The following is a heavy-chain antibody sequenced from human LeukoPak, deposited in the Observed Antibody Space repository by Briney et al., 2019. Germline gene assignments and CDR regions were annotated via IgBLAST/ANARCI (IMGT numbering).Heavy chain of an antibody. CDR3: ARGHWGLDY. CDR1: GFTLSSYA. V-gene: IGHV3-48*04. J-gene: IGHJ4*02. Sequence: GGSLRLSCAASGFTLSSYAMTWIRQAPGKGLETVSYIYNGGDTIYYADSVRGRFTISRDNAESSLYLQMNSLRAEDTAVYYCARGHWGLDYWGRGTLVTVSS. D-gene: IGHD7-27*01. CDR2: IYNGGDTI.